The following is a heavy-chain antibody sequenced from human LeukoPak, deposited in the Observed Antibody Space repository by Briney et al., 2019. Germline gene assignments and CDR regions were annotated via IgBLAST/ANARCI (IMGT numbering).Heavy chain of an antibody. CDR1: GFTFSSYW. Sequence: GGSLRLSCAASGFTFSSYWMHWVRQAPGKGLVWVSHINSDGSSTTYADSVKGRFTISRDNSKNMVYLQMKSLRADDTAIYYCARPSFYYGSGSFYLGQWGQGTLVTVS. J-gene: IGHJ4*02. CDR2: INSDGSST. D-gene: IGHD3-10*01. V-gene: IGHV3-74*01. CDR3: ARPSFYYGSGSFYLGQ.